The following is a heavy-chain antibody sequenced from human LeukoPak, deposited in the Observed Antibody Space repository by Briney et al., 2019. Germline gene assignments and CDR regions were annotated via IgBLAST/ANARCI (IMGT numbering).Heavy chain of an antibody. CDR2: ISYDGSNK. J-gene: IGHJ4*02. V-gene: IGHV3-30-3*01. CDR1: GFTFSSYA. CDR3: ARDPLIVVVPAAPDY. Sequence: GGSLRLSCAASGFTFSSYAMHWVRQAPGKGLEWVAVISYDGSNKYYADSVKGRFTISRGNSKNTLYLQMNSLRAEDTAVYYCARDPLIVVVPAAPDYWGQGTLVTVSS. D-gene: IGHD2-2*01.